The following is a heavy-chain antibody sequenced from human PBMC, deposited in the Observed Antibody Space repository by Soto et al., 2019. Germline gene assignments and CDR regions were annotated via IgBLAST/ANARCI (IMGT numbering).Heavy chain of an antibody. CDR1: GDTFSVYT. CDR3: ATSYGSGYRAFDY. V-gene: IGHV1-69*02. D-gene: IGHD3-10*01. CDR2: VNPILSMS. Sequence: SVKVSCKASGDTFSVYTINWVRQAPGLGLEWMGRVNPILSMSNYAQKFQGRVTMTADKSTSTAYMELRSLRSEDTAFYYCATSYGSGYRAFDYWGQGALVTVSS. J-gene: IGHJ4*02.